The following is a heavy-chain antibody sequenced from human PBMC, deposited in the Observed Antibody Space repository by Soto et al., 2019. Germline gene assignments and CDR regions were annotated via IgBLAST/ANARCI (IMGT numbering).Heavy chain of an antibody. Sequence: RASVKVSCKASGYTFTSYAMHWVRQAPGQRLEWMGWINAGNGNTKYSQKFQGRVTITRDTSASTAYMELSSLRSEDTAVYYCARGGSYSDFDYWGQGTLVTVSS. V-gene: IGHV1-3*01. CDR2: INAGNGNT. CDR3: ARGGSYSDFDY. CDR1: GYTFTSYA. D-gene: IGHD1-26*01. J-gene: IGHJ4*02.